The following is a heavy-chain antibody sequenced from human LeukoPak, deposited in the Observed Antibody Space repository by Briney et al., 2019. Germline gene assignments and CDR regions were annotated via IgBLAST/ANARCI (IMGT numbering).Heavy chain of an antibody. Sequence: PGGSLRLSCAASGLTFSSYGMSWVRQAPGKGLEWVSAITGNGANTFYADSVKGRFTISRDNSKNTMYLQMNSLRAEGTALYYCARDRSGSYPNWFDPWGQGTLVTVSS. CDR1: GLTFSSYG. J-gene: IGHJ5*02. CDR2: ITGNGANT. V-gene: IGHV3-23*01. D-gene: IGHD3-10*01. CDR3: ARDRSGSYPNWFDP.